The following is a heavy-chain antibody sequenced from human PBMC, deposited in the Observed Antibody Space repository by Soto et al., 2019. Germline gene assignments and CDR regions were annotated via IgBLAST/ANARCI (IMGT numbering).Heavy chain of an antibody. V-gene: IGHV1-69*01. CDR1: GGTFSSYT. Sequence: QLQLVQSGAEVREPGSSVKVSCKASGGTFSSYTVIWVRQAPGQGLEWMGGITPTLNIAKYAEKFKGRVTITADESTSTVNMYLSSLGSEDTAVYFCARGYYSGSNPSSFDYWGQGTLVAVSS. CDR3: ARGYYSGSNPSSFDY. CDR2: ITPTLNIA. D-gene: IGHD1-26*01. J-gene: IGHJ4*02.